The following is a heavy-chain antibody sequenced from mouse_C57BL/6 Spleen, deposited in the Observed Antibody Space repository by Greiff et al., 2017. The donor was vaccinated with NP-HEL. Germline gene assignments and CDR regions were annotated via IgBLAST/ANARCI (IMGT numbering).Heavy chain of an antibody. V-gene: IGHV1-7*01. CDR3: ARVTTVHYFDY. CDR2: LNPSSGYT. CDR1: GYTFTSYW. Sequence: VQLQQSGAELAKPGASVKLSCKASGYTFTSYWMHWVNQRPGQGLEWIGYLNPSSGYTKYNQKFKDKATLTADKSSSTAYMQLISLTYEDSAVYYCARVTTVHYFDYWGQGTTLTVSS. J-gene: IGHJ2*01. D-gene: IGHD1-1*01.